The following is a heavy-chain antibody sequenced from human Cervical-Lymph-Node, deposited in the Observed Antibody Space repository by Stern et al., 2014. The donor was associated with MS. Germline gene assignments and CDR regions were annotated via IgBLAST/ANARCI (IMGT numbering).Heavy chain of an antibody. J-gene: IGHJ3*02. CDR2: INPNSGTT. V-gene: IGHV1-2*02. CDR3: TRGIRYSASGNAPAFDI. D-gene: IGHD1-26*01. Sequence: VQLLESGAEVKKPGASMKVSCKASGYTFINYYIQWVRQAPGQGLEWMGWINPNSGTTNYAQKFQGRVTMTRDTSITTTYMELSSLKSDDTAVYYCTRGIRYSASGNAPAFDIWGQGTMVTVSS. CDR1: GYTFINYY.